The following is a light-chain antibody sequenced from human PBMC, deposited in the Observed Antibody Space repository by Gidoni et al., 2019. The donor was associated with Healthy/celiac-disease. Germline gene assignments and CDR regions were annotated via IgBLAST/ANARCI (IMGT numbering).Light chain of an antibody. J-gene: IGLJ1*01. CDR3: SSYTSSSTLYV. V-gene: IGLV2-14*01. CDR2: EVS. CDR1: SSDVGGYNY. Sequence: QSALTQPASVSGSPGQPITISCTGTSSDVGGYNYVSWYQQHPGKAPKHMIYEVSNRPSGVSNRCSGAKSGSTASLTISGLQAEEEADYYCSSYTSSSTLYVFGTGTKVTVL.